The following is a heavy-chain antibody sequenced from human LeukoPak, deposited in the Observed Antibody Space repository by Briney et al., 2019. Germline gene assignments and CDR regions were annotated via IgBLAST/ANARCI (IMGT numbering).Heavy chain of an antibody. D-gene: IGHD2-15*01. J-gene: IGHJ4*02. CDR3: ARARSTYCSGGSCPSGY. CDR2: VNPNSGGT. CDR1: EYTFTGYY. Sequence: ASVKVSCKDSEYTFTGYYMHWVRQAPGQGLEWMGWVNPNSGGTNYAQKFQGRVTMTRDTSISTAYMELSRLRSDDTAVYYCARARSTYCSGGSCPSGYWGQGTLVTVSS. V-gene: IGHV1-2*02.